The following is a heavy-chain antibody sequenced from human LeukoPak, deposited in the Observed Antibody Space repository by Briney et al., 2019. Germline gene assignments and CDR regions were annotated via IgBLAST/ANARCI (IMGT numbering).Heavy chain of an antibody. CDR2: ISWNSGSI. Sequence: GGSLRLSCAASGFNFEDYTMHWVRQAPGKGLEWVSGISWNSGSIGYADSVKGRFTISRDNAKNSLYLQMNSLRAEDTALYYCAKGRGYDILTPSPNAAFDIWGQGTMVTVSS. CDR3: AKGRGYDILTPSPNAAFDI. V-gene: IGHV3-9*01. CDR1: GFNFEDYT. D-gene: IGHD3-9*01. J-gene: IGHJ3*02.